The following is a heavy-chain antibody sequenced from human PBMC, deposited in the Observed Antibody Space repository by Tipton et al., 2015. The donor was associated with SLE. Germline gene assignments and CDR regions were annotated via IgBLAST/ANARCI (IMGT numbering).Heavy chain of an antibody. CDR1: GYSISSGYY. D-gene: IGHD5-18*01. CDR2: IYHGGST. V-gene: IGHV4-38-2*02. CDR3: ARMGNTAMVHDY. J-gene: IGHJ4*02. Sequence: TLSLTCTVSGYSISSGYYWGWIRQPPGKGLEWIGSIYHGGSTYYNPSLKSRVTISVDTSKNQFSLKLSSVTAADTAVYYCARMGNTAMVHDYWGQGTLVTVSS.